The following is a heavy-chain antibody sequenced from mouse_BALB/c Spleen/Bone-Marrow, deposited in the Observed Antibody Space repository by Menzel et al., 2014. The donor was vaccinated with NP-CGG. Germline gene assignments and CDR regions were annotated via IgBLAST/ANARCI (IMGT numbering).Heavy chain of an antibody. CDR1: GYTFTNYY. V-gene: IGHV1S81*02. J-gene: IGHJ4*01. CDR2: INPSNGGT. Sequence: VQLQQSGAELVKPGASVKLSCRASGYTFTNYYMYWVKQRPGQGLEWIGEINPSNGGTNFNEKFKSKATLTVDKSSSTAYTQLSTLTYEDAALYYSTKVPHWGQGTSVTVSS. D-gene: IGHD5-1*01. CDR3: TKVPH.